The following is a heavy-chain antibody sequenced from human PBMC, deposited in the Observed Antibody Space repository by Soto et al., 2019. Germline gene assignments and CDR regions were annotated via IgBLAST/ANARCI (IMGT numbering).Heavy chain of an antibody. CDR1: GDSISSGNKH. V-gene: IGHV4-30-4*01. CDR3: ARVPSPFDYYYAMDV. Sequence: QPLSLTCTVSGDSISSGNKHWSWIRKPPGKGLEWIGYIFSSGTTYYNPSLKSRLTMSLDASQNQFSLKLNSLTDADTAAYFCARVPSPFDYYYAMDVWGQGTTVTVSS. D-gene: IGHD3-16*01. CDR2: IFSSGTT. J-gene: IGHJ6*02.